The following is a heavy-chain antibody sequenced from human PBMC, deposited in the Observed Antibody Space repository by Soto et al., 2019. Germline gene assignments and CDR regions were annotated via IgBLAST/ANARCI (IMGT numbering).Heavy chain of an antibody. V-gene: IGHV4-59*01. D-gene: IGHD4-4*01. CDR1: GGSINNYY. Sequence: SETLSLTCSISGGSINNYYGSWIRQPPGRGLEWIGYIYYSGRTNYSPSLKSRVTMSVDTSKNQFSLKLTSVTAADTAVYYCARADYSEIAYWGQGTLVTVSS. J-gene: IGHJ4*02. CDR2: IYYSGRT. CDR3: ARADYSEIAY.